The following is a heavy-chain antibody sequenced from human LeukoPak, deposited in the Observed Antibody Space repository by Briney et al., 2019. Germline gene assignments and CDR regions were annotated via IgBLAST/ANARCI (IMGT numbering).Heavy chain of an antibody. CDR1: GFTFSSYG. D-gene: IGHD3-16*01. Sequence: GGSLRLSCAASGFTFSSYGMHWVRQAPGKGLGWVAVIWYDGSNKYYADSVKGRFTISRDNSKNTLYLQMNSLRAEDTAVYYCAKDGGSGWFDPWGQGTLVTVSS. CDR2: IWYDGSNK. V-gene: IGHV3-33*06. J-gene: IGHJ5*02. CDR3: AKDGGSGWFDP.